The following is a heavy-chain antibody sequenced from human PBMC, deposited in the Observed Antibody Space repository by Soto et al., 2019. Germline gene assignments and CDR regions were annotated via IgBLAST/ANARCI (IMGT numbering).Heavy chain of an antibody. D-gene: IGHD4-4*01. V-gene: IGHV3-74*01. CDR3: ARDPPYSNYPDYYYYMDV. Sequence: GGSLRLSCAASGFTFSSYWMHWVRQAPGKGLVWVSRINSDGSSTSYADSVKGRFTISRDNAKNTLYLQMNSLRAEDTAVYYCARDPPYSNYPDYYYYMDVWGKGTTVTVSS. J-gene: IGHJ6*03. CDR2: INSDGSST. CDR1: GFTFSSYW.